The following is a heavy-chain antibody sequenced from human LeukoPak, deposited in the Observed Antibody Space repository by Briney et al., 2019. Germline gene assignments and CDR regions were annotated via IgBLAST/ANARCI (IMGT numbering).Heavy chain of an antibody. CDR1: GGSISSYY. Sequence: PSETLSLTCTVSGGSISSYYWSWIRQPPGKGLEWIGYIYYSGSTNYNPSLKSRVTISVDTSKNQFSLKLSSVTAADTAVYYCAKEVDYYDSSGYYSGNWFDHWGQGTLVTVSS. CDR3: AKEVDYYDSSGYYSGNWFDH. D-gene: IGHD3-22*01. V-gene: IGHV4-59*01. J-gene: IGHJ5*02. CDR2: IYYSGST.